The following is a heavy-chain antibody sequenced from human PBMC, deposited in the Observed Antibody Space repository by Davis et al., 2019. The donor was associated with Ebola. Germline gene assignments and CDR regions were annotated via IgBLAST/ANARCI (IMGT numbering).Heavy chain of an antibody. CDR3: ARVSSNGDPDY. D-gene: IGHD4-17*01. J-gene: IGHJ4*02. CDR2: IWYDGSNK. V-gene: IGHV3-33*01. CDR1: GFTFSSYG. Sequence: GGSLRLSCAASGFTFSSYGMHWVRQASGKGLEWVAVIWYDGSNKYYADSVKGRFTISRDNSKNTLYLQMNSLRAEDTAVYYCARVSSNGDPDYWGQGTLVTVSS.